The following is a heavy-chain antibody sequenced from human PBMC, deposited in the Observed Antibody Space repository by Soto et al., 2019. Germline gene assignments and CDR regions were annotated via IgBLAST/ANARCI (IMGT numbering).Heavy chain of an antibody. J-gene: IGHJ6*02. CDR3: ARPNTAMVPPYYYYGMDV. CDR2: IIPIFGTA. Sequence: ASVKVSCKASGGTFSSYAISWVRQAPGQGLEWMGGIIPIFGTANYAQKFQGRVTITADESTSTAYMKLSSLRSEDTAVYYCARPNTAMVPPYYYYGMDVWGQGTTVTVS. D-gene: IGHD5-18*01. V-gene: IGHV1-69*13. CDR1: GGTFSSYA.